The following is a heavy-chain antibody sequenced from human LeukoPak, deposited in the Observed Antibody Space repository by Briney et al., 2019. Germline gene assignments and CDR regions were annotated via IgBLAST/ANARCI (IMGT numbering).Heavy chain of an antibody. CDR2: ISSSSSSYI. CDR1: GFTFSSYA. J-gene: IGHJ4*02. CDR3: ARDGVIATSYYFDY. Sequence: GGSLRLSCAASGFTFSSYAMSWVRQAPGKGLEWVSSISSSSSSYIYYADSVKGRFTISRDNAKNSLYLQMNSLRAEDTAVYYCARDGVIATSYYFDYWGQGTLVTVSS. V-gene: IGHV3-21*01. D-gene: IGHD3-16*02.